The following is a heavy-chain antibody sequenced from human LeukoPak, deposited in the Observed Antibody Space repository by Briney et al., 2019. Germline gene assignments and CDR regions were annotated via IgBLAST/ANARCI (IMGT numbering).Heavy chain of an antibody. Sequence: SETLSLTCAVYGGSFSGYYWSWIRQPPGKGVEWIGEINHSGSTNYNPSLKSRVTISVDTSKNQFSLKLSSVTAADTAVYYCARGQGALLWFGEYYYFDYWGQGTLVTVSS. D-gene: IGHD3-10*01. J-gene: IGHJ4*02. CDR1: GGSFSGYY. CDR2: INHSGST. V-gene: IGHV4-34*01. CDR3: ARGQGALLWFGEYYYFDY.